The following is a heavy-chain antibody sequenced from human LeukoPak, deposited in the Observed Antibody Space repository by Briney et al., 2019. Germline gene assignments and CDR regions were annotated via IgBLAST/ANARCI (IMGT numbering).Heavy chain of an antibody. CDR2: IYHSGST. Sequence: SETLSLTCTVSGYSISSGYYWGWIRQPPGKGLEWIGSIYHSGSTYYNPSLKSRVTISVDTSKNQFSLKLSSVTAADTAVYYCATARYYYGSGSYFDYWGQGTLVTVSS. CDR1: GYSISSGYY. CDR3: ATARYYYGSGSYFDY. J-gene: IGHJ4*02. D-gene: IGHD3-10*01. V-gene: IGHV4-38-2*02.